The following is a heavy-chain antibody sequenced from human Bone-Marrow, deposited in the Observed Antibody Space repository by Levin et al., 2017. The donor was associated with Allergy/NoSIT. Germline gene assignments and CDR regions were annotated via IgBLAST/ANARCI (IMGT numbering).Heavy chain of an antibody. J-gene: IGHJ6*02. D-gene: IGHD6-13*01. CDR3: ARLFEQQRTNKHYYYYGMDV. V-gene: IGHV6-1*01. CDR2: TYYRSKWYN. Sequence: SQTLSLTCAISGDSVSSNSAAWNWIRQSPSRGLEWLGRTYYRSKWYNDYAVSVKSRITINPDTSKNQFSLQLNSVTPEDTAVYYCARLFEQQRTNKHYYYYGMDVWGQGTTVTVSS. CDR1: GDSVSSNSAA.